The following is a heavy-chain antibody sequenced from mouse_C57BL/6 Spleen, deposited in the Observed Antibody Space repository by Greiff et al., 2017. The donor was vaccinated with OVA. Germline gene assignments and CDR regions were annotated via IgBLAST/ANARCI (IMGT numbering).Heavy chain of an antibody. J-gene: IGHJ2*01. CDR3: ARMGLTGGLFDY. CDR1: GYTFTSYG. CDR2: IYPRSGNT. V-gene: IGHV1-81*01. Sequence: QVQLQQSGAELARPGASVKLSCKASGYTFTSYGISWVKQRTGQGLGWIGEIYPRSGNTYYNEKFKGKATLTADKSSSTAYMELRSLTSADSAVYFCARMGLTGGLFDYWGQGTTLTFSS. D-gene: IGHD4-1*01.